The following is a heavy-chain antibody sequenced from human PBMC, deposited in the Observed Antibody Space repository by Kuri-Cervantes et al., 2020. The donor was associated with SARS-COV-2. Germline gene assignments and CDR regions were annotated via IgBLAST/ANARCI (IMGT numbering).Heavy chain of an antibody. CDR3: ARAIPFRRLVVISQGVAFDI. J-gene: IGHJ3*02. D-gene: IGHD3-22*01. CDR2: INPNSGGT. V-gene: IGHV1-2*04. Sequence: AAVQKFSRAAGYTSISYYMHRGRQAPRQGREGMGWINPNSGGTNYEQKLQGWVTMTRDTSTSTVYMELSTLRSDDTAVYFCARAIPFRRLVVISQGVAFDIWGQGTMVTVSS. CDR1: GYTSISYY.